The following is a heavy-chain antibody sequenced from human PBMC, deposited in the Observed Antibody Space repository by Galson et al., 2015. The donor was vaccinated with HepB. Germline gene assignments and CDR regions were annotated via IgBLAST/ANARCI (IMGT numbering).Heavy chain of an antibody. V-gene: IGHV3-48*03. Sequence: SLRLSCAASGFTFSSYEMNWVRQAPGKGLEWVSYISSSGSTIYYADSVKGRFTISRDNAKNSLYLQMNSLRAEDTAVYYCARERKVEYYDFWSGYYTGSFYYYGMDVWGQGTTVTVSS. J-gene: IGHJ6*02. CDR1: GFTFSSYE. CDR3: ARERKVEYYDFWSGYYTGSFYYYGMDV. D-gene: IGHD3-3*01. CDR2: ISSSGSTI.